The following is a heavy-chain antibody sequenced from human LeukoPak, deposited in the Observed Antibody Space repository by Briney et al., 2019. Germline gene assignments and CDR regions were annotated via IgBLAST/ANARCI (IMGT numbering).Heavy chain of an antibody. D-gene: IGHD2-8*02. CDR1: GFSLSSYA. V-gene: IGHV3-23*01. J-gene: IGHJ6*03. CDR2: ISGSGDDT. Sequence: PGGSLRLSCAASGFSLSSYAMSWVRQAPGKGLEWVSSISGSGDDTYTADSVRGRFTISRDNSKKTLFLQMTSLRDGDTAVYYCARSLRHCTSAGSSLYYYMDVWGKGTTVTVSS. CDR3: ARSLRHCTSAGSSLYYYMDV.